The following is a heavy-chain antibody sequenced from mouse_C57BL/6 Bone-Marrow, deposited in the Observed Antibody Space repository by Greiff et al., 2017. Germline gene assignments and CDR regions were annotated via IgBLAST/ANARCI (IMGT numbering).Heavy chain of an antibody. J-gene: IGHJ1*03. CDR3: ARLGHWYFDV. CDR1: GFTFSSYA. Sequence: EVQRVESGGGLVQPGGSLKLSCAASGFTFSSYAMSWVRQSPETRLEWVATISDGGSYTYYPDNVMGRFPLSRDNGKNNLYLQMSHLKSEDTAMYYCARLGHWYFDVGGTGTTVTVTS. V-gene: IGHV5-4*01. D-gene: IGHD4-1*01. CDR2: ISDGGSYT.